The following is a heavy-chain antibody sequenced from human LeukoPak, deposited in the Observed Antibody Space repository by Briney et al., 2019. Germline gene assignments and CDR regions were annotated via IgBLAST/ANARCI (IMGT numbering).Heavy chain of an antibody. V-gene: IGHV4-4*07. Sequence: PSETLSLTCTVSGGSITNYYWSWIRQPAGKGLGWIGRIYTGGSANYNPSLKSRVTMSVDTSKNQFSLKLTSVTAADTAVYYCTREPLPWGQGTLVTVSS. J-gene: IGHJ5*02. CDR3: TREPLP. CDR2: IYTGGSA. CDR1: GGSITNYY.